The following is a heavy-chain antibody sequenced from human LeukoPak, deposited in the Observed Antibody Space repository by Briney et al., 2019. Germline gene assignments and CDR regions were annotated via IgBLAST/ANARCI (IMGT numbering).Heavy chain of an antibody. CDR1: GFSFSTYW. CDR2: IQEDGSAT. D-gene: IGHD1-14*01. CDR3: ARRKEVQTTFDC. J-gene: IGHJ4*02. V-gene: IGHV3-7*01. Sequence: GGSLRLSCAASGFSFSTYWMSWVRQAPGKGLEWVANIQEDGSATYYVDSAKGRFTISRDNAKNSLDLQMNSPRAEDTAVYFCARRKEVQTTFDCWGQGTLVTVSS.